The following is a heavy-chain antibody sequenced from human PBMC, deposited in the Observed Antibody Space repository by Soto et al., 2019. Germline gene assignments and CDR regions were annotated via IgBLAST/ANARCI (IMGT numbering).Heavy chain of an antibody. V-gene: IGHV4-31*03. CDR1: GGSINSGGYY. CDR2: IYYNWNS. CDR3: ARAWYGGSYSIDY. D-gene: IGHD1-26*01. Sequence: PSETLSLTCTVSGGSINSGGYYLRWIRHHSGKGLEWIGYIYYNWNSNYNPSLRSRLTMSVDTSKNQFSLKLNSVTAADTAVYYCARAWYGGSYSIDYWGQGTLVTVSS. J-gene: IGHJ4*02.